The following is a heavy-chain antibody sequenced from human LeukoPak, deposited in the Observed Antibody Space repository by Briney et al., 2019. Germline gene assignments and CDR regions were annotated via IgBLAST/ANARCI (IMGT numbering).Heavy chain of an antibody. Sequence: GGSLRLSCAASGFTFSSYWMHWVGQAPGKGLVWVSRINSDGSSTSYADSVKGRFTISRDNAKNTLYLQMNSLRAEDTAVYYCARRIAVAGNFDYWGQGTLVTVSS. CDR1: GFTFSSYW. CDR3: ARRIAVAGNFDY. V-gene: IGHV3-74*01. J-gene: IGHJ4*02. D-gene: IGHD6-19*01. CDR2: INSDGSST.